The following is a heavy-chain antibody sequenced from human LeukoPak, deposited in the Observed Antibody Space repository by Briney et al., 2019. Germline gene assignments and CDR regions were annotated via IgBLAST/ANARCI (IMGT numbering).Heavy chain of an antibody. CDR1: GGSISSYY. CDR2: IYISGST. Sequence: PSVTLSLTCTVSGGSISSYYWIWLRPPPGKGWVGIGYIYISGSTNYNPSLKSRVTISVDTSKNQLSLKLSSVTAADTAVYYCARHGSYERFDYWGQGTLVTVSS. CDR3: ARHGSYERFDY. J-gene: IGHJ4*02. D-gene: IGHD3-10*01. V-gene: IGHV4-4*09.